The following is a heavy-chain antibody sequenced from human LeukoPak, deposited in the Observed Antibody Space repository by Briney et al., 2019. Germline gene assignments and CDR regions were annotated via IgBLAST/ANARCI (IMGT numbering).Heavy chain of an antibody. CDR2: INHSGST. CDR3: ARASEDYYYYYMDV. V-gene: IGHV4-34*01. Sequence: SETLSLTCAVYGGSFSGYYWSWIRQPPGRGLEWIGEINHSGSTNYNPSLKSRVTISVDTSKNQFSLKLSSVTAADTAVYYCARASEDYYYYYMDVWGKGTTVTISS. CDR1: GGSFSGYY. J-gene: IGHJ6*03. D-gene: IGHD1-14*01.